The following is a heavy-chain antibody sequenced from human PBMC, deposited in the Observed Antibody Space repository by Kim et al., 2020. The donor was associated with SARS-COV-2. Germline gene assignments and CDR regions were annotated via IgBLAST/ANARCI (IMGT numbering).Heavy chain of an antibody. V-gene: IGHV4-31*03. D-gene: IGHD3-10*01. CDR1: GGSISSGGYY. CDR2: IYYSGST. CDR3: ARDSFRLGIRRWFGLFY. Sequence: SETLSLTCTVSGGSISSGGYYWSWIRQHPGKGLEWIGYIYYSGSTYYNPSLKSRVTISVDTSKNQFSLKLSSVTAADTAMYYCARDSFRLGIRRWFGLFYWGQGTLVTVSS. J-gene: IGHJ4*02.